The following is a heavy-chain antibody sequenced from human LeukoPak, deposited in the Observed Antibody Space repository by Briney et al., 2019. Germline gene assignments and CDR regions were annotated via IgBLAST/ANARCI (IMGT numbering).Heavy chain of an antibody. V-gene: IGHV3-72*01. CDR3: VRDLAWNDGGAYYFDY. J-gene: IGHJ4*02. Sequence: PGGSLRLSCVASGFTFSDHFMDWVRQAPGKGLEWVGRSRSKTNSYTTEYAASVKGRFTITRDDSGNSLYLQMNSLKTEDTAVYYCVRDLAWNDGGAYYFDYWAQGTLVAVSS. CDR2: SRSKTNSYTT. D-gene: IGHD1-1*01. CDR1: GFTFSDHF.